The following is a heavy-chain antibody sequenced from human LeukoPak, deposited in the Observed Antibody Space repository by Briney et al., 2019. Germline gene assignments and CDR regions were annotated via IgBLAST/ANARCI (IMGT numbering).Heavy chain of an antibody. Sequence: SETLSLTCAVYGGSFSGYYWSWIRQPPGKGLEWIGEINHSGSTNYNPSLKSRVTISVDTSKNQFSLKLSSVTAADTAVYYCARDRITMVRGVINKTYYMDVWGKGTTVTVSS. D-gene: IGHD3-10*01. CDR3: ARDRITMVRGVINKTYYMDV. J-gene: IGHJ6*03. CDR1: GGSFSGYY. CDR2: INHSGST. V-gene: IGHV4-34*01.